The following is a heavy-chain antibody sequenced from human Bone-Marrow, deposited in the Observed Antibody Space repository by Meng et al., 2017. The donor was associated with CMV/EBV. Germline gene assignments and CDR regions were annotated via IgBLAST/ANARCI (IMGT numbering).Heavy chain of an antibody. CDR3: TSHGFGQN. CDR1: GFTFPDYA. Sequence: GGSLRLSCTTSGFTFPDYAMSWVRQAPGKSLEWVGFIRSKAYGGTTEYAASVKGRFTISRDDSKSIAYLQMNSLKTEDTAVYYCTSHGFGQNWGQGTLVTVSS. J-gene: IGHJ4*02. V-gene: IGHV3-49*04. CDR2: IRSKAYGGTT. D-gene: IGHD3-10*01.